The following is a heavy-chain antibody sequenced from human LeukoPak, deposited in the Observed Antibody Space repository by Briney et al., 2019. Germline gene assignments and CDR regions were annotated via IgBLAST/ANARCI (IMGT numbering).Heavy chain of an antibody. V-gene: IGHV1-2*02. J-gene: IGHJ6*03. CDR2: INPNSGGT. D-gene: IGHD1-26*01. CDR3: ARVGATPGAHWYMDV. Sequence: ASVKVSCKASGYTFTGYYMHWVRQAPGQGLEWMGWINPNSGGTNYAQKFQGRVTMTRDTSISTAYMELSRLRSDDTAVYYCARVGATPGAHWYMDVWGKGTTVTVSS. CDR1: GYTFTGYY.